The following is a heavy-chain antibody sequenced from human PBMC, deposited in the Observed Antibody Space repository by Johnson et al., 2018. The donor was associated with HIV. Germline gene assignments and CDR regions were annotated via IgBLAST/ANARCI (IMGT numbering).Heavy chain of an antibody. CDR2: VKSKSDGGTT. J-gene: IGHJ3*02. Sequence: VQLVESGGGLVQPGRSLRLSCTASGFTFADYVMTWVRQAPGTGLEWVGRVKSKSDGGTTDYAAPVKGRFTISRDDSKNTLYLQMNSLKTEDTAVYYCTTGSFFDIWGQGTMVTVSS. V-gene: IGHV3-15*01. CDR3: TTGSFFDI. CDR1: GFTFADYV.